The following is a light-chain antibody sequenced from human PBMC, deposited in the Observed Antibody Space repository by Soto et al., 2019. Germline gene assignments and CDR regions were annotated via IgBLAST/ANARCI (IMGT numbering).Light chain of an antibody. Sequence: QMTQSPSSLFASVGDRVTITCRASQSISSHLNWYQQKVGQTPRLLIYAASTLQSEVPQRFSGSRSGTEFTLTISGLQREDFATYYCQQSHSAPLTFGGGTKIQI. J-gene: IGKJ4*01. CDR1: QSISSH. CDR2: AAS. V-gene: IGKV1-39*01. CDR3: QQSHSAPLT.